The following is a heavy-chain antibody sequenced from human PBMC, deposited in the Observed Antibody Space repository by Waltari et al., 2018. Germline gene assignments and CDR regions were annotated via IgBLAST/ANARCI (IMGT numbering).Heavy chain of an antibody. CDR2: IYHSGST. D-gene: IGHD3-10*01. CDR3: ARVYGSGVDY. V-gene: IGHV4-38-2*01. J-gene: IGHJ4*02. Sequence: QVQLQESGPGLVKPSETLSLTCAVSGYSISSGYYWGWIRQPPGKGLEWIGSIYHSGSTYYNPSLKSRVTISVDTSKNQFSLKLSSVTAADMAVYYCARVYGSGVDYWGQGTLVTVSS. CDR1: GYSISSGYY.